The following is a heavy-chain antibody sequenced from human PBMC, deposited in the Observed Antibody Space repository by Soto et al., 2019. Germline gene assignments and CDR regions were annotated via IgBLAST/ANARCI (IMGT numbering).Heavy chain of an antibody. D-gene: IGHD6-13*01. Sequence: GGSLRLSCAAYGFTFTSYSMNWVRQAPVKGLEWVSSISSSSSYIYYADSVKGRFTISRDNAKNTLYLQMNSLRAEDTAVYYCAKHAAAAAPDYWGQGTLVTVSS. CDR2: ISSSSSYI. J-gene: IGHJ4*02. CDR3: AKHAAAAAPDY. V-gene: IGHV3-21*03. CDR1: GFTFTSYS.